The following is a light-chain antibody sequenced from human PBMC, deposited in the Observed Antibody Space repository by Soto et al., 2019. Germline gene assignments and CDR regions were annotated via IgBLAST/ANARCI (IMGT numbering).Light chain of an antibody. Sequence: DIQMTQSPSSLSASVGDRVTITCRASQSISSYLNWYQQKPGRAPKLLIYAASSLQSGVPSRFSGSGSGTDFTLTISSLQPEDFATYHCQQSYSTPYTFGQGTKVDIK. J-gene: IGKJ2*01. CDR3: QQSYSTPYT. CDR2: AAS. V-gene: IGKV1-39*01. CDR1: QSISSY.